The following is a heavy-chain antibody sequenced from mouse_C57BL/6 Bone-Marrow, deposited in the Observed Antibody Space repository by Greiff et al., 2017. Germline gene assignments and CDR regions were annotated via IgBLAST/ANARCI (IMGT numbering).Heavy chain of an antibody. J-gene: IGHJ4*01. D-gene: IGHD2-4*01. V-gene: IGHV5-4*03. CDR3: ARHYDYDVYAMDY. CDR1: GFTFSSYG. Sequence: EVKLMESGGDLVKPGGSLKLSCAASGFTFSSYGMSWVRQTPDKRLEWVATISDGGSYTYYPDNVKGRFTISRDNAKNNLYLQMSHLKSEDTAMYYCARHYDYDVYAMDYWGQGTSVTVSS. CDR2: ISDGGSYT.